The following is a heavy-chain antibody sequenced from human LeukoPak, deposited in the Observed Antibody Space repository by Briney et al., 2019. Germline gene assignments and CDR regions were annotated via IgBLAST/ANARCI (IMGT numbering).Heavy chain of an antibody. CDR1: GYTFTSYG. Sequence: GASVKVSCKASGYTFTSYGISWVRQAPGQGLEWMGWISAYNGNTNYAQKLQGRVTMTTDTSTSTAYMELRSLRSDDTAVYYCARSGAGVMIDYGHLIDYWGQGTLVTVSS. J-gene: IGHJ4*02. CDR2: ISAYNGNT. CDR3: ARSGAGVMIDYGHLIDY. V-gene: IGHV1-18*01. D-gene: IGHD4-17*01.